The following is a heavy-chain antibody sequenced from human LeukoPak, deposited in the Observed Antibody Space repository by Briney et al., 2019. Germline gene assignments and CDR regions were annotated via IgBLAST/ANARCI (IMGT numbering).Heavy chain of an antibody. Sequence: GRSRRLSCAASGFTFSSYAMHWVGQAPVKGPDWVAVISYDGSNKYYADSVKGRFTISRDNSKNTLYLQMNSLRAEDTAVYYCARGATIVVVTATFDYWGQGTLVTVSS. CDR2: ISYDGSNK. CDR3: ARGATIVVVTATFDY. CDR1: GFTFSSYA. D-gene: IGHD3-22*01. J-gene: IGHJ4*02. V-gene: IGHV3-30*01.